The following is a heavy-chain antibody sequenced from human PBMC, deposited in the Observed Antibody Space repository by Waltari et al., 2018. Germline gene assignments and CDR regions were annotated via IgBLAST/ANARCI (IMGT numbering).Heavy chain of an antibody. Sequence: QLQLQESGPGLVKPSETLSLTCTVSGGSISSSSYYWGWIRQPPGKGLEWIGSIYYSGSTYCNPSLKSRVTISVDKSKNQFSLKLSSVTAADTAVYYCARLGGRYCSSTSCYGYWGQGTLVIVSS. CDR2: IYYSGST. CDR3: ARLGGRYCSSTSCYGY. CDR1: GGSISSSSYY. J-gene: IGHJ4*02. D-gene: IGHD2-2*01. V-gene: IGHV4-39*01.